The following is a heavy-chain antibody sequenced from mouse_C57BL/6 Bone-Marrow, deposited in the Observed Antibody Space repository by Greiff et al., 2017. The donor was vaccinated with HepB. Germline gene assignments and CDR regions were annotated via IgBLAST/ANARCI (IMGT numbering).Heavy chain of an antibody. D-gene: IGHD1-1*01. V-gene: IGHV14-4*01. CDR1: GFNIKDDY. J-gene: IGHJ2*01. Sequence: EVQLQQFGAELVRPGASVKLSCTASGFNIKDDYMHWVKQRPEQGLEWIGWIDPENGDTEYASKFQGKATITADTSSNTAYLQLSSLTSEDTAVYYCTYGSSSDYWGQGTTLTVSS. CDR3: TYGSSSDY. CDR2: IDPENGDT.